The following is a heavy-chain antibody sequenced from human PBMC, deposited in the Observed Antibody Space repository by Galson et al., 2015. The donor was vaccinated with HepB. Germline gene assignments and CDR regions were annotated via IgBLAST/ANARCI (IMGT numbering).Heavy chain of an antibody. CDR1: GFTFSSYA. D-gene: IGHD5-12*01. CDR2: ISYDGSNK. CDR3: ARESLYSSYDPFAY. V-gene: IGHV3-30*04. Sequence: SLRLSCAASGFTFSSYAMHWVRQAPGKGLEWVAVISYDGSNKYYADSVKGRFTISRDNSKNTLYLQMNSLRAEDTAVYYCARESLYSSYDPFAYWGQGALVPVPS. J-gene: IGHJ4*02.